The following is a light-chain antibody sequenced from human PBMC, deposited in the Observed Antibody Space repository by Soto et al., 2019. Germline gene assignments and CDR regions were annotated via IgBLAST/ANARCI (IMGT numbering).Light chain of an antibody. V-gene: IGKV3-11*01. CDR1: QSVGSF. J-gene: IGKJ4*01. CDR3: QQRDTPLT. CDR2: DSS. Sequence: EIVLTQSPATLSLSPGERATLSCRASQSVGSFLAWYQQKAGQSPRLLIYDSSKRATGIPARFSGSGSGTDFTLTISRLEPEDFAIYYCQQRDTPLTFGGGTKVEIK.